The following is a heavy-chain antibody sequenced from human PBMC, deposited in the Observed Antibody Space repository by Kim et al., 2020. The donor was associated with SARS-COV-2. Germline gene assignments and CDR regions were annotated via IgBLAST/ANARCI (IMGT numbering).Heavy chain of an antibody. Sequence: ASVKVSCKASGYTFTGYYMHWVRQAPGQGLEWMGWINPNSGGTNYAQKFQGRVTMTRDTSISTAYMELSRLRSDDTAVYYCARTRGGDILTGYYTGWFDPWGQGTLVTVSS. D-gene: IGHD3-9*01. CDR1: GYTFTGYY. CDR2: INPNSGGT. CDR3: ARTRGGDILTGYYTGWFDP. J-gene: IGHJ5*02. V-gene: IGHV1-2*02.